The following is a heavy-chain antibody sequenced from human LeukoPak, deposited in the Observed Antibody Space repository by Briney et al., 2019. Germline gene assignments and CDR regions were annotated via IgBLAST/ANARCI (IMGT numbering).Heavy chain of an antibody. D-gene: IGHD6-19*01. J-gene: IGHJ4*02. CDR1: GGTFSSYA. CDR2: IIPIFGTA. Sequence: SVKVSCKASGGTFSSYAISWVRQAPGQGLEWMGGIIPIFGTANYAQKFQGRVTITADESTSTAYMELSSLRSEDTAVYYCARDVHSYSSGWYGLDYWGQGTLVTVSS. V-gene: IGHV1-69*13. CDR3: ARDVHSYSSGWYGLDY.